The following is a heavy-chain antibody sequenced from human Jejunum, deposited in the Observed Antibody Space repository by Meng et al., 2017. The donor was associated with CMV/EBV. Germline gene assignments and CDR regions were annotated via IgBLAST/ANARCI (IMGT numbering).Heavy chain of an antibody. D-gene: IGHD1-7*01. J-gene: IGHJ6*02. CDR1: YG. V-gene: IGHV3-30*19. CDR3: ARARKTSAYPTTYYYGMDV. Sequence: YGVHWVRQAPGKGLEWVAVVSYAGGTEYYGAFVKGRFTDSRDNSKNTLYLEMNSLRVEDTAVYFCARARKTSAYPTTYYYGMDVWGQGTTVTVSS. CDR2: VSYAGGTE.